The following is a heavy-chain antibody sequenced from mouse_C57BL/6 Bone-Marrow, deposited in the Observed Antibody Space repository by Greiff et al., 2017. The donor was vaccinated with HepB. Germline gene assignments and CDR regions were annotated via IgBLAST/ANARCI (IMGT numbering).Heavy chain of an antibody. CDR1: GYTFTSYW. Sequence: VQLQQPGAELVRPGSSVKLSCKASGYTFTSYWMDWVKQRPGQGLEWIGNIYPSDSETNYNQKFKDKATLTVDKSSSTAYMQLSSLTSEDSAVYYCARSPLTGTDDYFDYWGQGTTLTVSS. CDR3: ARSPLTGTDDYFDY. J-gene: IGHJ2*01. D-gene: IGHD4-1*01. V-gene: IGHV1-61*01. CDR2: IYPSDSET.